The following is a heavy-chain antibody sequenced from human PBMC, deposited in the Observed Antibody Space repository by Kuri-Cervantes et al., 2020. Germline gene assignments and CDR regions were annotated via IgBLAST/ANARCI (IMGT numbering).Heavy chain of an antibody. CDR3: AKLYGDYGTDAFDI. J-gene: IGHJ3*02. Sequence: SVKVSCKASGGTFSSYAISWVRQAPGQGLEWMGGIIPIFGTANYAQKFQGRVTITADKSTSTAYMELSSLRSEDTAVYHCAKLYGDYGTDAFDIWGQGTMVTVSS. CDR1: GGTFSSYA. D-gene: IGHD4-17*01. CDR2: IIPIFGTA. V-gene: IGHV1-69*06.